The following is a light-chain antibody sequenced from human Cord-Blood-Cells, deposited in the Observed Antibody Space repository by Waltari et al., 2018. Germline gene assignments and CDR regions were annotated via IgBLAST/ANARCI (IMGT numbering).Light chain of an antibody. CDR2: DVS. CDR1: SSDVGGYNY. J-gene: IGLJ3*02. Sequence: QSALTQPASVSGSPGQSITISCTGTSSDVGGYNYVSWYQQHPGKAPKLMIYDVSNRASGVSNRFPGSKSGNTASLTISGLQAEDEADYYCSSYTSSSTNWVFGGGTKLTVL. CDR3: SSYTSSSTNWV. V-gene: IGLV2-14*01.